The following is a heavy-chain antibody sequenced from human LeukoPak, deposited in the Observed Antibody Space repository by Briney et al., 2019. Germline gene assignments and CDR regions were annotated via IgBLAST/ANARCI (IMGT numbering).Heavy chain of an antibody. D-gene: IGHD3-10*01. CDR3: ARASYGSGSYYKTIDY. Sequence: GGSLRLSCAASGFTFSSYRMHRVRQAPGKGLEWVSSISSSSSYIYYADSVKGRFTISRDNAKNSLYLPMNSLRAEDTAVYYCARASYGSGSYYKTIDYCGQGTLVTVSS. CDR2: ISSSSSYI. J-gene: IGHJ4*02. V-gene: IGHV3-21*01. CDR1: GFTFSSYR.